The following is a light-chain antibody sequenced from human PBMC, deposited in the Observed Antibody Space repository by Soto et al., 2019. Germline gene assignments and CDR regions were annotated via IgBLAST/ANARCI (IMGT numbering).Light chain of an antibody. CDR1: QSISTW. CDR3: QQYNSYSPT. J-gene: IGKJ1*01. V-gene: IGKV1-5*03. CDR2: KAS. Sequence: DIQMTLSPSTTSASVGARATIACRASQSISTWLAWYQQEPGKAPKLLIHKASSLQSGVPSRFSGSGSGTDFTLTISSLHPDDFATYYCQQYNSYSPTFGQGTKVDIK.